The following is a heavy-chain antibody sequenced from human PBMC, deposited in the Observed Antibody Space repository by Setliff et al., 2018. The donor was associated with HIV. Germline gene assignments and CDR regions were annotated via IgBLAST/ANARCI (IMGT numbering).Heavy chain of an antibody. CDR2: IDDSGSI. D-gene: IGHD6-6*01. J-gene: IGHJ4*02. CDR3: AREDSSYHYFDY. V-gene: IGHV4-34*01. CDR1: TESLTRYD. Sequence: SETLSLTCAVYTESLTRYDWAWIRQSPEKGLEWIGEIDDSGSIIYNPSLQSRVTISVDTSKNQFSLKLTSVTAADTAVYYCAREDSSYHYFDYWGQGMLVTVSS.